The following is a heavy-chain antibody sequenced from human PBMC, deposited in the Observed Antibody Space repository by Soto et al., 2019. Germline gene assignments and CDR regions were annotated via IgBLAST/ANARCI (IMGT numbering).Heavy chain of an antibody. V-gene: IGHV3-53*01. CDR3: ARGLGNGDYGDPGDY. CDR1: GFTVSSNY. J-gene: IGHJ4*02. Sequence: EVPLVESGGGLIQPGGSLRLSCAASGFTVSSNYMTWVRKAPGKGLEWVSLLYSGGATYYADSVKGRFTISRDNSKNVVYLQMNSLRVEDTAVYYCARGLGNGDYGDPGDYWGQGTLVTVSS. D-gene: IGHD4-17*01. CDR2: LYSGGAT.